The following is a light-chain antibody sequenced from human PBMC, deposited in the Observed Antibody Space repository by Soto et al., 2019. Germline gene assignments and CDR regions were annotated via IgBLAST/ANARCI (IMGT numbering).Light chain of an antibody. Sequence: QSVLTQPPSASGSPGQSFTISCTGTSSDVGGYNYVSWYQQHPGKAPKLMIYEVNKRPSGVPDRFSASKSGNTASLTVSGLQAEDEAEYYCSSYAGSNILFGTGTKVTVL. CDR3: SSYAGSNIL. CDR1: SSDVGGYNY. CDR2: EVN. J-gene: IGLJ1*01. V-gene: IGLV2-8*01.